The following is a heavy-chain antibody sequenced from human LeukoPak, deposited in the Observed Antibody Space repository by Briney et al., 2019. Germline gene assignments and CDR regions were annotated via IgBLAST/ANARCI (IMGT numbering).Heavy chain of an antibody. J-gene: IGHJ4*02. V-gene: IGHV3-7*01. CDR2: IKHDGSEK. D-gene: IGHD6-13*01. CDR1: GFTFSTYY. CDR3: ASGSSTWSTMGLYFDH. Sequence: GGSLRLSCEGSGFTFSTYYMSWVRQAPGKGLEGVANIKHDGSEKFYVDSVKGRFTVSRDDAKNSVFLQMISLRADESAVYYCASGSSTWSTMGLYFDHWGQGALVTVSS.